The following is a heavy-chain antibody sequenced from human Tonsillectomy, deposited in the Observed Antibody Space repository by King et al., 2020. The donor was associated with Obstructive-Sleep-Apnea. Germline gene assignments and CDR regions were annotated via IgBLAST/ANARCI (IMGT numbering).Heavy chain of an antibody. D-gene: IGHD4-17*01. CDR1: GGSISNYY. CDR2: IHYSGGS. V-gene: IGHV4-59*01. CDR3: ARSGVGGDYNAFDI. Sequence: QLQESGPGLVKPSETLSLTCSVSGGSISNYYWSWIRQPPGGGLEWIGYIHYSGGSNSNPSLKSRVTVSVETSKNQFSLKLSSVTAADTAVYYSARSGVGGDYNAFDIWGQGTMVTVSS. J-gene: IGHJ3*02.